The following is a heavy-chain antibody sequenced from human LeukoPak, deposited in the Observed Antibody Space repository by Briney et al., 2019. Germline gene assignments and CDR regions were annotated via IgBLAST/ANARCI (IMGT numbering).Heavy chain of an antibody. D-gene: IGHD6-6*01. CDR2: IKSDGSTT. V-gene: IGHV3-74*01. Sequence: GGSLRLSCAASGFTFSSYWMNWVRQAPGKGLVWVSRIKSDGSTTNYADFVKGRFAISRDNAKNTLYLQMNSLRAEDTAVYYCARVGGLSTSSGYYYGMDVWGQGTTVTVSS. J-gene: IGHJ6*02. CDR3: ARVGGLSTSSGYYYGMDV. CDR1: GFTFSSYW.